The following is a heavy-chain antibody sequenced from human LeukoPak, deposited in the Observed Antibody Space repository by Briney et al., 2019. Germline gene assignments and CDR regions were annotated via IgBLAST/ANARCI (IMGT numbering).Heavy chain of an antibody. V-gene: IGHV1-2*02. D-gene: IGHD3-3*01. CDR2: INPNSGGT. CDR3: ARGPPRWSGVKIWFDP. CDR1: GYTFTGYY. J-gene: IGHJ5*02. Sequence: ASVKVSCKASGYTFTGYYMHWVRQAPGQGLEWMGWINPNSGGTNYAQKFQGRVTMTRDTSSSTAYMELSRLRSDDTAVYYCARGPPRWSGVKIWFDPWGQGTLVTVSS.